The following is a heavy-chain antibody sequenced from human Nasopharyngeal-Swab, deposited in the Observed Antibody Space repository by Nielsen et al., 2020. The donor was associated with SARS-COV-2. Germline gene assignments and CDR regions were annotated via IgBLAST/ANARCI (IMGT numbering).Heavy chain of an antibody. CDR1: GFTFSSYW. V-gene: IGHV3-7*05. J-gene: IGHJ6*03. CDR2: IKQDGSEK. D-gene: IGHD5-24*01. CDR3: ARDKGDGYNSDYYYMDV. Sequence: ETLSLTCAASGFTFSSYWMSWVRQAPGKGLEWVANIKQDGSEKYYVDSLKGRFTISRDNAKNSLYLQMNSLRAEDTAVYYCARDKGDGYNSDYYYMDVWGKGTTVTVPS.